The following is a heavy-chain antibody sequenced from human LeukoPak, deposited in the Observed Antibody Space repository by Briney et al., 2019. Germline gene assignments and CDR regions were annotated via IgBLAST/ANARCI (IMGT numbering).Heavy chain of an antibody. CDR3: ARDRNYYYYGMDV. J-gene: IGHJ6*04. Sequence: PGGSLGLSCAASGFTFSSYEMNWVRQAPGKGLEWVSYISSSGSTIYYADSVKGRFTISRDNAKNSLYLQMNSLRAEDTAVYYCARDRNYYYYGMDVWGKGTTVTVSS. CDR1: GFTFSSYE. V-gene: IGHV3-48*03. CDR2: ISSSGSTI.